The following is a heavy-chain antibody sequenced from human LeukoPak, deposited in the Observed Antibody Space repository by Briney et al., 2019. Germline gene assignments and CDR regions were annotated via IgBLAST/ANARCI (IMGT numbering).Heavy chain of an antibody. J-gene: IGHJ4*02. D-gene: IGHD3-10*01. CDR2: IYYSGST. Sequence: SETLSLTCTVSGGSISSSSYYWGWIRQPPGKGLEWIGSIYYSGSTYYNPSLKSRVTISLDTSKNQFSLKLTSVTATDTAVYYCARSDSDYGSGSFDYWGQGTLVTVSS. CDR3: ARSDSDYGSGSFDY. V-gene: IGHV4-39*07. CDR1: GGSISSSSYY.